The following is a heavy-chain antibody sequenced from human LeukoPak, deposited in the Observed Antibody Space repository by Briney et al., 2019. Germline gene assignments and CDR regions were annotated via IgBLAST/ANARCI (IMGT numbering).Heavy chain of an antibody. CDR3: ARREYSSSLDY. Sequence: SETLSLTCTVSGGSMSSNYWSWIRQPPGKGLEWIGYIYYSGSTTYNPSLKSRVTISVDTSKNQFSLKLSSVTAADTAVYYCARREYSSSLDYWGQGTLVTVSS. D-gene: IGHD6-6*01. CDR1: GGSMSSNY. J-gene: IGHJ4*02. CDR2: IYYSGST. V-gene: IGHV4-59*08.